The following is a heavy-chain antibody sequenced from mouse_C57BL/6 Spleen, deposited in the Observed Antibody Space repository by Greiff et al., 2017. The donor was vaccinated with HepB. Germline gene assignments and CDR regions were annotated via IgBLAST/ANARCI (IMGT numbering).Heavy chain of an antibody. CDR3: TRWDYYGSSSYYLDY. Sequence: VQLQQSGAELVRPGASVTLSCKASGYTFTDYEMHWVKQTPVHGLEWIGAIDPETGGTAYNQKFKGKAILTADKSSSTAYMELRSLTSEDSAVYYCTRWDYYGSSSYYLDYWGQGTTLTVSS. CDR1: GYTFTDYE. D-gene: IGHD1-1*01. V-gene: IGHV1-15*01. J-gene: IGHJ2*01. CDR2: IDPETGGT.